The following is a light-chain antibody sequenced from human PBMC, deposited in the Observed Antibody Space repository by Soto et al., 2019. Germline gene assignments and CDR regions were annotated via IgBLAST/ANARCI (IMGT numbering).Light chain of an antibody. Sequence: DIVMTQSPDSLAVSPGERATINCKSSQSVLYSSNNKNYLAWYQQKPGQPPKLLIYWASTRESGVPDRFSGSGSGTDFTLTISSLQAEDVAVYYCQQYSSTPLTFGGGTKVEIK. CDR3: QQYSSTPLT. J-gene: IGKJ4*01. CDR2: WAS. V-gene: IGKV4-1*01. CDR1: QSVLYSSNNKNY.